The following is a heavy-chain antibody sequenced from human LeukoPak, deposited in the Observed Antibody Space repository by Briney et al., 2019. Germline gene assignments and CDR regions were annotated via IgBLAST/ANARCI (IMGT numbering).Heavy chain of an antibody. V-gene: IGHV1-8*01. CDR3: ARGFKGSGWYLY. CDR1: GYTFTSYD. CDR2: MNPNSGNT. Sequence: ASVKLSCKASGYTFTSYDINWVRQATGQGLEWMGWMNPNSGNTGYAQKFQGRVTMTRNTSISTAYMELSSLRSEDTAVYYCARGFKGSGWYLYWGQGTLVTVSS. D-gene: IGHD6-19*01. J-gene: IGHJ4*02.